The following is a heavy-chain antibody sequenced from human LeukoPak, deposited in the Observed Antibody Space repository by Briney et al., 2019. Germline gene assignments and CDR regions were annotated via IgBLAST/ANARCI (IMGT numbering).Heavy chain of an antibody. V-gene: IGHV3-20*04. CDR3: ARMRVVWALDDAFDI. Sequence: GGSLRLSCAASGFTFDDYGMSWVRQAPGKGLEWVSGINRNSGSTGYTDSMKGRFTISRDNAKNSLYLQMNSLRAEDTALYYCARMRVVWALDDAFDIWGRGTMVTVSS. J-gene: IGHJ3*02. CDR2: INRNSGST. D-gene: IGHD1-26*01. CDR1: GFTFDDYG.